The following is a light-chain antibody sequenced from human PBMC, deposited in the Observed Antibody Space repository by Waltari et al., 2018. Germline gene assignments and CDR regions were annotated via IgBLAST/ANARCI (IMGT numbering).Light chain of an antibody. V-gene: IGLV1-47*01. CDR2: RNT. J-gene: IGLJ3*02. Sequence: YEQLPGAAPKHLIFRNTQRSSGVPDRFSASRSGTSASLAVSGVRSDDEGYYYCASWDDSVSHWVFGGGTKVTVL. CDR3: ASWDDSVSHWV.